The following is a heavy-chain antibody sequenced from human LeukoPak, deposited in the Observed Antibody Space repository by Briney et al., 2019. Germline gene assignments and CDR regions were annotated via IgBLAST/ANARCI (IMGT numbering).Heavy chain of an antibody. V-gene: IGHV4-59*12. CDR3: TRDRRDGYNFDY. CDR1: GASISTYY. D-gene: IGHD5-24*01. CDR2: IYSSGST. J-gene: IGHJ4*02. Sequence: SETLSLTCTVTGASISTYYWTWIRQPPGKGLEWLGYIYSSGSTNYNPSLDRRVTMSVDTSKNQFSLNVSSVTAADTAVYYCTRDRRDGYNFDYWGQGTLVTVSS.